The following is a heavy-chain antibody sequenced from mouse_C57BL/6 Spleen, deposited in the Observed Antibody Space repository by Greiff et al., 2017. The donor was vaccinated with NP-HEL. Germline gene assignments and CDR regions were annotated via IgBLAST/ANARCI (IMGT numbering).Heavy chain of an antibody. CDR1: GYTFTSYG. CDR2: IYPRSGNT. J-gene: IGHJ3*01. V-gene: IGHV1-81*01. Sequence: VQLQQSGAELARPGASVKLSCKASGYTFTSYGISWVKQRTGQGLEWIGEIYPRSGNTYYNEKFKGKATLTADKSSSTAYMELRSLTSEDSAVYFCAREGYGYSRFAYWGQGTLVTVSA. CDR3: AREGYGYSRFAY. D-gene: IGHD2-2*01.